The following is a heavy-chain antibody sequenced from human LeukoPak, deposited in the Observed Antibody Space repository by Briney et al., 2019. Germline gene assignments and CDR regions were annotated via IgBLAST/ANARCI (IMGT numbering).Heavy chain of an antibody. D-gene: IGHD1-7*01. CDR2: ISSGSSYI. V-gene: IGHV3-21*01. Sequence: GGSLRLSCAASGFTFSSYSMNWVRQAPGKGLEWVSSISSGSSYIYYADSVKGRFTISRDNAKNALYLQMNSLKAEDTALYYCARKLKTGTTEGAFDIWGQGTMVTVSS. CDR3: ARKLKTGTTEGAFDI. CDR1: GFTFSSYS. J-gene: IGHJ3*02.